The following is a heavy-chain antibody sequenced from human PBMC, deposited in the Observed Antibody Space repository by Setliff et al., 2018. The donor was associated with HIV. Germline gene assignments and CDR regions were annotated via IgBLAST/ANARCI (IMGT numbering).Heavy chain of an antibody. D-gene: IGHD6-19*01. J-gene: IGHJ4*02. Sequence: ESLKISCKGSGYSFTTYYIGWVRQMSGKGLEWMGIIHPGDSETRYSPSFQGQVTISADKSISTAYLQWSSLKASDTAIYYCARQGPSGLFDYWGQGTLVTVSS. CDR3: ARQGPSGLFDY. CDR1: GYSFTTYY. V-gene: IGHV5-51*01. CDR2: IHPGDSET.